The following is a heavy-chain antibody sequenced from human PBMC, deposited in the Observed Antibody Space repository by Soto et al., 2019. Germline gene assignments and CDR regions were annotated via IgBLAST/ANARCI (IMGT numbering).Heavy chain of an antibody. CDR2: MNPNSANT. V-gene: IGHV1-8*01. Sequence: QVQLVQSGAEVKKPGASLKVSCKASGYSFTSYDMNWVRQVPGQGPEWMGWMNPNSANTGYAQKFQGRITMSRDMSTRTADMELSSLTSEDTAVYYWARGVFLDPHMDVWGRGATITVSS. CDR1: GYSFTSYD. J-gene: IGHJ6*03. CDR3: ARGVFLDPHMDV.